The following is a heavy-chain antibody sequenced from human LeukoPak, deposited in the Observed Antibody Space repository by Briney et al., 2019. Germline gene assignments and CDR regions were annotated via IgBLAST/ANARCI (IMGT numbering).Heavy chain of an antibody. CDR1: GGSFSSYY. Sequence: SETLSLTCAVYGGSFSSYYWSWIRQPPGKGLEWIGEINHSGSTNYNPSLKSRVTISVDTSKNQFSLKLSSVTAADTAVYYCASSSWYRGVDYWGQGTLVTVSS. CDR3: ASSSWYRGVDY. V-gene: IGHV4-34*01. J-gene: IGHJ4*02. D-gene: IGHD6-13*01. CDR2: INHSGST.